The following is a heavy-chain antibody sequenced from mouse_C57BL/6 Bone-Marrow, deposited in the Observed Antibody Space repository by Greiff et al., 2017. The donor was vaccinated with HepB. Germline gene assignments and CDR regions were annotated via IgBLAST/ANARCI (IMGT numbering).Heavy chain of an antibody. CDR1: GYTFTSYG. CDR2: IYPRSGNT. J-gene: IGHJ3*01. D-gene: IGHD1-1*01. V-gene: IGHV1-81*01. CDR3: AREAITTVVAPFAY. Sequence: QVQLQQSGAELARPGASVKLSCKASGYTFTSYGISWVKQRTGQGLEWIGEIYPRSGNTYYNEKFKGKATLTADKSSSTAYMELRSLTSEDSAVYFCAREAITTVVAPFAYWGQGTLVTVSA.